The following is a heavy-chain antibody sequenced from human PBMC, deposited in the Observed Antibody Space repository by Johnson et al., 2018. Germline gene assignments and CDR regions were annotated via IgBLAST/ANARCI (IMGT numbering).Heavy chain of an antibody. D-gene: IGHD6-19*01. CDR2: IKQDGSER. V-gene: IGHV3-7*04. J-gene: IGHJ4*02. CDR3: ARGTRGIAVFTPFDN. Sequence: EVQLVESGGGLVQPGGSLRLSCAASGFTFSSYWMSWVRQAPGKGLEWVANIKQDGSERYFVDSLKGRFTISRDNAKDSLYLRMNGLSAEDTAVYYCARGTRGIAVFTPFDNWGQGTLVTVSS. CDR1: GFTFSSYW.